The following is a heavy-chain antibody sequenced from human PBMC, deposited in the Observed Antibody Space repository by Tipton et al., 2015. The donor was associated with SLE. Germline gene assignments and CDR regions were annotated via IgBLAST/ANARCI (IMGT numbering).Heavy chain of an antibody. D-gene: IGHD3-3*01. CDR3: ATARGVEGSRVVFDY. CDR2: IDTDGTTT. V-gene: IGHV3-74*01. Sequence: SLRLSCAASGFTFSFYAMHWVRQAPGKGLVWVSRIDTDGTTTDYAESVKGRFTISRDNAKNTLSLQMNSLSSDDTAVYYCATARGVEGSRVVFDYWGRGTLVTVSS. CDR1: GFTFSFYA. J-gene: IGHJ4*02.